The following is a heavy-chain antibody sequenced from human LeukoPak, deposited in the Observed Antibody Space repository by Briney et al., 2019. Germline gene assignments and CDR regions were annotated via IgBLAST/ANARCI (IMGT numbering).Heavy chain of an antibody. CDR1: GGSIRSGGYS. CDR2: IYYSGST. D-gene: IGHD3-22*01. Sequence: KPSHTLSHTCTVSGGSIRSGGYSWRWIRQHPGKGLEWIGYIYYSGSTYYNPSLKSRVTISVDTSKNQFSLKLSSVTAADTAVYYCARGRYYDSSGYYSYWYFDLWGRGTLVTVSS. V-gene: IGHV4-31*03. J-gene: IGHJ2*01. CDR3: ARGRYYDSSGYYSYWYFDL.